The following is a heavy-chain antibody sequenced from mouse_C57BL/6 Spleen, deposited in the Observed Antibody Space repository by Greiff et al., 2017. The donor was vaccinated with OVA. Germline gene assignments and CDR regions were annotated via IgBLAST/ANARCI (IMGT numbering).Heavy chain of an antibody. CDR3: ARQGGNYGYLDY. CDR2: ISSGGSYT. J-gene: IGHJ2*01. CDR1: GFTFSSSG. V-gene: IGHV5-6*01. Sequence: EVHLVESGGDLVKPGGSLKLSCAASGFTFSSSGMSWVRQTPDQRLEWVATISSGGSYTYYPDSVKGRFTISRDNAKNTLYLQMSSLKSEDTAMYYCARQGGNYGYLDYWGQGTTLTVSS. D-gene: IGHD2-1*01.